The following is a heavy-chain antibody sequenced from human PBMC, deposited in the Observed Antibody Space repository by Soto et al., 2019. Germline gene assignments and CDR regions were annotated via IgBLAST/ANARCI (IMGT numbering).Heavy chain of an antibody. CDR3: ARRGRGYYDSSGYSDFDY. J-gene: IGHJ4*02. CDR1: GGSISSSSYY. D-gene: IGHD3-22*01. Sequence: SETLSLTCTVSGGSISSSSYYWGWIRQPPGKGLEWIGSIYYSGSTYYNPSLKSRVTISVDTSKNQFSLKLSSVTAADTAVYYCARRGRGYYDSSGYSDFDYWGQGTLVTAYS. V-gene: IGHV4-39*01. CDR2: IYYSGST.